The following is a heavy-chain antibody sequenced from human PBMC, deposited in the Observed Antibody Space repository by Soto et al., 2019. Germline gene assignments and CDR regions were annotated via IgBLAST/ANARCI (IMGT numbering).Heavy chain of an antibody. CDR2: ISSSSSYI. Sequence: GGSLRLSCAASGFTFSSYSMNWVRQAPGKGLEWVSSISSSSSYIYYADSVKGRFTISRDNAKNSLYLQMNSLRAEDTAVYYCARDGGYCSGGSCWKYNWFDPWGQGTLVTVS. CDR1: GFTFSSYS. CDR3: ARDGGYCSGGSCWKYNWFDP. V-gene: IGHV3-21*01. J-gene: IGHJ5*02. D-gene: IGHD2-15*01.